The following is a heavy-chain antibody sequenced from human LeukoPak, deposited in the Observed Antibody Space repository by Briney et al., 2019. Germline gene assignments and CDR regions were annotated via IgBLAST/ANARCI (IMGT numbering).Heavy chain of an antibody. V-gene: IGHV3-30-3*01. CDR3: ARDATRGYSYGFPFDY. J-gene: IGHJ4*02. CDR2: ISSDGNNY. Sequence: GGSLRLSCAASGFTVSSYAMHWVRQAPGKGLEWVAVISSDGNNYYYADSVKGRLTISRDNSKNTLYLQMNSLRAEDTAVYYCARDATRGYSYGFPFDYWGQGTLVTVSS. CDR1: GFTVSSYA. D-gene: IGHD5-18*01.